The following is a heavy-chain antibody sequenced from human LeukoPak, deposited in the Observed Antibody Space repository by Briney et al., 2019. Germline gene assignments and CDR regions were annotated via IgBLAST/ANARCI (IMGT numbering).Heavy chain of an antibody. CDR2: INHSGST. Sequence: SETLSLTCAVYGGSFSGYYWSWIRQPPGKGLEWIGEINHSGSTNYNPSLKSRVTISVDTSKNQFSLKLSSVTAADTAVYYCASSGQGPAGASRPYRFDPWGQGTLVTVSS. D-gene: IGHD4/OR15-4a*01. CDR1: GGSFSGYY. V-gene: IGHV4-34*01. J-gene: IGHJ5*02. CDR3: ASSGQGPAGASRPYRFDP.